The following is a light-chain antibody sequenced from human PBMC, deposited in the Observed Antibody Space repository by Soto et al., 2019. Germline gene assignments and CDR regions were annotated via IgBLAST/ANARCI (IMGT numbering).Light chain of an antibody. Sequence: QPVLTQSPSASASLGASVKLTCTLSSGHSSYTIAWHQQQPEKGPRYLMKLNSDGSHTKGDGIPDRFSGSSSGAERYLTISSLQSDAEADYYCQTWDTGIVVFGGGTKLTVL. J-gene: IGLJ2*01. CDR2: LNSDGSH. V-gene: IGLV4-69*01. CDR3: QTWDTGIVV. CDR1: SGHSSYT.